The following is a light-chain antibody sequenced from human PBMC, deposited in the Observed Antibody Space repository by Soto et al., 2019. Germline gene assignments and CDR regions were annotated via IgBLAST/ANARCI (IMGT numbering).Light chain of an antibody. CDR1: SSDIGSYNL. J-gene: IGLJ1*01. CDR3: CSYAGGNTYV. Sequence: QSALTQPASVSGSPGQSITISCTGSSSDIGSYNLVSWYQHHPGTAPKLMIYEVFKRPSGVSNRFSGSTSGNTASPTISGLQSEDEADYYCCSYAGGNTYVFGTGTKVTIL. V-gene: IGLV2-23*02. CDR2: EVF.